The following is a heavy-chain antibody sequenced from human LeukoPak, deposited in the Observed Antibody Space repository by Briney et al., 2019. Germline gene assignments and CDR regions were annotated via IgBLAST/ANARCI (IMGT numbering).Heavy chain of an antibody. J-gene: IGHJ6*02. V-gene: IGHV3-74*01. Sequence: PGGSLRLSCAASGFTFSSHWMHWVRQAPGKGLVWVSRINSDGSSTSYADSVKGRFTISRDNAKNTLYLQMSSLRAEDTAVFYCARDLKSFYGMDVWGQGTTVTVSS. CDR1: GFTFSSHW. D-gene: IGHD1-26*01. CDR2: INSDGSST. CDR3: ARDLKSFYGMDV.